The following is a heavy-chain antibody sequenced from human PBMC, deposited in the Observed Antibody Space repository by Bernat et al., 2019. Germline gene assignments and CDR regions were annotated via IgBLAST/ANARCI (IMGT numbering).Heavy chain of an antibody. D-gene: IGHD3-10*01. CDR2: ISYDGSNK. J-gene: IGHJ4*02. CDR1: GFTFSSYA. V-gene: IGHV3-30*01. CDR3: ARVRF. Sequence: QVQLVESGGGVVQPVRSLRLSCAASGFTFSSYAMHWVRQAPGKGLEWVAVISYDGSNKYYADSVKGRFTISRDNSKNTLYLQMNSLRAEDTAGYYCARVRFWGQGTLVTVSS.